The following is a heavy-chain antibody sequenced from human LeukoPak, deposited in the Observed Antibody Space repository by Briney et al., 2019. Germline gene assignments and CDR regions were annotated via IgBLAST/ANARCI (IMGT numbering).Heavy chain of an antibody. CDR3: ARGYSSSWYLD. D-gene: IGHD6-13*01. V-gene: IGHV3-21*01. Sequence: GGSLRLSCAGSGFNFSSYSMSWVRQAPWKGLEFVSSISSSSSFIYYADSVKGRFTISRDNAKKSLSLQMNSLRADDTAVYYCARGYSSSWYLDWGQGTLVTVSS. J-gene: IGHJ4*02. CDR1: GFNFSSYS. CDR2: ISSSSSFI.